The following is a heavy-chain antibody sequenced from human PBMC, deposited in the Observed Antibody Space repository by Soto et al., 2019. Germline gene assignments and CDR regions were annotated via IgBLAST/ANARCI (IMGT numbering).Heavy chain of an antibody. CDR3: ARGTVATNYYYYGMDV. CDR2: INHSGST. Sequence: SETLSLTCAVYGGSFSGYYSRWIRKTPGKGLEWIGEINHSGSTNYNPSLKSRVTISVDTSKNQFSLKLSSVTAADTAVYYCARGTVATNYYYYGMDVWGQGTTVT. J-gene: IGHJ6*02. V-gene: IGHV4-34*01. CDR1: GGSFSGYY. D-gene: IGHD4-17*01.